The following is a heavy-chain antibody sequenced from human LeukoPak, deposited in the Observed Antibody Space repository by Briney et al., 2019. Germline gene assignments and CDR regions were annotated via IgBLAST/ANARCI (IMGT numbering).Heavy chain of an antibody. CDR1: GFTFRNYW. D-gene: IGHD1-26*01. CDR3: AKGRWELPNDAFDI. V-gene: IGHV3-74*01. Sequence: QSGGSLRLSCAASGFTFRNYWMHWVRQAPGKGLVSVSHIKTDGSEISYADSVKGRFTISRDNSKNTLYLQMNSLRAEDTAVYYCAKGRWELPNDAFDIWGQGTMVTVSS. CDR2: IKTDGSEI. J-gene: IGHJ3*02.